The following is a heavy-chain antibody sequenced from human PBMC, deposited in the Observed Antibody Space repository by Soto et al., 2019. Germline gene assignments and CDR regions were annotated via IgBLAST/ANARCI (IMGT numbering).Heavy chain of an antibody. CDR2: ISWNSGSI. Sequence: GGSLRLSCAASGFTFDDYAMHWVRQAPGKGLEWVSAISWNSGSIGYADSVKGRFTISRDNAKNSLYLQRNSLRADDTALYDCAKDRYQELHAFDIWGQGTTVTVSS. D-gene: IGHD2-2*01. V-gene: IGHV3-9*01. J-gene: IGHJ3*02. CDR3: AKDRYQELHAFDI. CDR1: GFTFDDYA.